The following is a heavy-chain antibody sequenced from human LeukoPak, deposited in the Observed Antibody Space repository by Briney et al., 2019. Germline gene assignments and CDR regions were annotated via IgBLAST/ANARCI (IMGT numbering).Heavy chain of an antibody. CDR1: GFTFSSYS. V-gene: IGHV3-21*01. D-gene: IGHD6-13*01. J-gene: IGHJ6*03. CDR2: ISSSSSYI. CDR3: ARANSSSWYIYPYYYYMDV. Sequence: PGGSLRLSCAASGFTFSSYSMNWVRQAPGKGLEWVSSISSSSSYIYYADSVKGRFTISRDNAKNSLYLQMNSLRAEDTAVYYCARANSSSWYIYPYYYYMDVWGKGTTVTVSS.